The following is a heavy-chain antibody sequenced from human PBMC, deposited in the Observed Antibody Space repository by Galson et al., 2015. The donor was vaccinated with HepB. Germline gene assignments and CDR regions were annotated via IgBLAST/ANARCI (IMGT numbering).Heavy chain of an antibody. J-gene: IGHJ4*02. CDR2: ISDSSRDI. V-gene: IGHV3-21*04. D-gene: IGHD6-13*01. CDR3: AKDDAGIGMSY. CDR1: GFTLSIYS. Sequence: SLRLSCAASGFTLSIYSMNWVRQAPGKGLEWVSSISDSSRDIYYADSVKGRFTISRDNAKNSLYLQMNNLRAEDTAIYYCAKDDAGIGMSYWGRGTLVTVFS.